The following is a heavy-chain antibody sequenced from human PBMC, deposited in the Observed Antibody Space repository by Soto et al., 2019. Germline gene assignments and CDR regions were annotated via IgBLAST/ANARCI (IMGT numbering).Heavy chain of an antibody. CDR3: ARAVEYGMDV. D-gene: IGHD3-3*01. Sequence: SETLSLTCTVSGGSISSGDYYWSWIRQPPGKGLEWIGYIYYSGSTYYNPSLKSRVTISVDTSKNQFSLKPSSVTAADTAVYYCARAVEYGMDVWGHGTTVTVSS. J-gene: IGHJ6*02. V-gene: IGHV4-30-4*01. CDR2: IYYSGST. CDR1: GGSISSGDYY.